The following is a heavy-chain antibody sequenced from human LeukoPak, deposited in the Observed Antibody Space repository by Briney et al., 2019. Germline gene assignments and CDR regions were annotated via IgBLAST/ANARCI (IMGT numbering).Heavy chain of an antibody. CDR2: ISGSGGST. CDR3: ARDQYYYDSSGLDY. Sequence: GGSLRLSCAASGSTFSSYAMSWVRQAPGKGLEWVSAISGSGGSTYYADSVKGRFTISRDNSKNTLYLQMNSLRAEDTAVYYCARDQYYYDSSGLDYWGQGTLVTVSS. D-gene: IGHD3-22*01. V-gene: IGHV3-23*01. J-gene: IGHJ4*02. CDR1: GSTFSSYA.